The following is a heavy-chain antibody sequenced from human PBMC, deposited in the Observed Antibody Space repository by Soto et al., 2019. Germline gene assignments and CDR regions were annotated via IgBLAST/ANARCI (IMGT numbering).Heavy chain of an antibody. V-gene: IGHV3-23*01. CDR3: AKDWGTLPDIVVVVAAPNWFDP. Sequence: GGSLRLSCAASGFTFSSYAMSWVRQAPGKGLEWVSAISGSGGSTYYADSVKGRFTISRDNSKNTLYLQMNSLRAEDTAVYYCAKDWGTLPDIVVVVAAPNWFDPWGQGTLVTVSS. D-gene: IGHD2-15*01. CDR1: GFTFSSYA. J-gene: IGHJ5*02. CDR2: ISGSGGST.